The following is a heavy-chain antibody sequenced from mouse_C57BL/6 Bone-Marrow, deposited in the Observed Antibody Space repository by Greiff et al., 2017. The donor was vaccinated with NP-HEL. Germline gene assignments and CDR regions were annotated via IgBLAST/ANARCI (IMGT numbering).Heavy chain of an antibody. CDR2: IWRGGST. CDR1: GFSLTSYG. Sequence: VQLQESGPGLVQPSQSLSITCTVSGFSLTSYGVHWVRQSPGKGLEWLGVIWRGGSTDYNAAFMSRLSITKDNSKSQVFFKMNSLQADDTAIYYCAIPYYYGSSPFAYWGQGTLVTVSA. J-gene: IGHJ3*01. CDR3: AIPYYYGSSPFAY. V-gene: IGHV2-5*01. D-gene: IGHD1-1*01.